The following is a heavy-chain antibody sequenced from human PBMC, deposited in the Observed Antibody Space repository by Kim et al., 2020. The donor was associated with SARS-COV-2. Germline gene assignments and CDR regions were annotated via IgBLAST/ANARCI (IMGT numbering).Heavy chain of an antibody. CDR2: ISRSSSYI. CDR1: GFTFSSYS. J-gene: IGHJ6*02. D-gene: IGHD3-16*01. CDR3: ASPHGATGYYYGMDV. V-gene: IGHV3-21*01. Sequence: GGSLRLSCAASGFTFSSYSMNWVRQAPGKGLEWVSSISRSSSYIYYADSVKGRFTISRDNAKNSLYLQMNSLRAEDTAVYYCASPHGATGYYYGMDVWGQGTTVTVSS.